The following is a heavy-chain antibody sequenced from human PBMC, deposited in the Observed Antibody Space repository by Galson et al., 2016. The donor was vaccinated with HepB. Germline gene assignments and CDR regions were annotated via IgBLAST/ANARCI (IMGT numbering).Heavy chain of an antibody. Sequence: SLRLSCAVSGFTFGSYSMNWVRQAPGKGLEWVAVISYDGSNKYYADSVKGRFTISRDNSKNTLYLQMNRMRAEDTAVYYCAKDRLAYYYYYYGMDVWGQGTTVTVSS. CDR2: ISYDGSNK. J-gene: IGHJ6*02. CDR3: AKDRLAYYYYYYGMDV. CDR1: GFTFGSYS. D-gene: IGHD6-19*01. V-gene: IGHV3-30*18.